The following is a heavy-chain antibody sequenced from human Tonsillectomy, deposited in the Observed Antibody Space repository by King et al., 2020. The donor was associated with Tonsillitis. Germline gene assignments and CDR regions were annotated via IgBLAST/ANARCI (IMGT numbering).Heavy chain of an antibody. J-gene: IGHJ5*02. CDR2: INPNSGGT. CDR3: ARDPQSSGWYGASNWFDP. V-gene: IGHV1-2*04. Sequence: QLVQSGAEVKKPGASVKVSCKASGYTFTGYYMHWVRQAPGQGLEWMGWINPNSGGTNYAQKFQGWVTMTRDTSISTAYMELSRLISDDTAEYYCARDPQSSGWYGASNWFDPWGQGTLVTVSS. D-gene: IGHD6-19*01. CDR1: GYTFTGYY.